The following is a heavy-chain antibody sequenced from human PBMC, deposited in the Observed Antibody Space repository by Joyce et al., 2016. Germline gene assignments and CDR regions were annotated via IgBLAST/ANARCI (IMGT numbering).Heavy chain of an antibody. CDR3: ARSAVRGTLSPFFDY. CDR1: GYSFTSYW. Sequence: EVQLVQSGGEVKKPGESLKISCKGVGYSFTSYWLGWVRQMPGKGLELMGVINPKDSDTRYSPPSHGQVTISVDRSIKTAHLRWGSLRASDTAIYYCARSAVRGTLSPFFDYWGQGSLVTVSS. D-gene: IGHD3-16*01. CDR2: INPKDSDT. V-gene: IGHV5-51*01. J-gene: IGHJ4*02.